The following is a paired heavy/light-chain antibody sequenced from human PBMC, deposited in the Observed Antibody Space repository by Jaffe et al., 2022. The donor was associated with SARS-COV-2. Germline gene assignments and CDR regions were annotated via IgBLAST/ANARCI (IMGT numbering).Light chain of an antibody. V-gene: IGLV3-19*01. CDR3: QSRDKSRGQMV. CDR1: SLGSYS. J-gene: IGLJ3*02. Sequence: SSDLTQDSTVSVALGQTVRITCQGDSLGSYSASWYRQKPGQAPVLVLYNENSRPSGIPDRFSGSISGDTASLTITGAQAEDEGDYYCQSRDKSRGQMVLGGGTRLTVL. CDR2: NEN.
Heavy chain of an antibody. CDR2: VLSTGST. D-gene: IGHD6-13*01. CDR1: GGSFRGYY. Sequence: QVQLQQWGAGLLKPSETLSLTCEVYGGSFRGYYWSWVRQSPGKGLEWIGEVLSTGSTNYNPSLKSPVTISVDTSKNQFSLRLSSVTAADTAIYYCARGSFQQLPSRMRGVPAPRPSYYFDSWGQGTLVTVSS. V-gene: IGHV4-34*01. CDR3: ARGSFQQLPSRMRGVPAPRPSYYFDS. J-gene: IGHJ4*02.